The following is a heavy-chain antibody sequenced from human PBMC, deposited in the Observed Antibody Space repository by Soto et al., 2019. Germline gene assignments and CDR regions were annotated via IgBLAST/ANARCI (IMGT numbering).Heavy chain of an antibody. D-gene: IGHD6-13*01. J-gene: IGHJ5*02. Sequence: LSLTCAVYGGSFSGYYWSWIRQPPGKGLEWIGEINHSGSTNYNPSLKSRVTISVDTSKNQFSLKLSSVTAADTAVYYCARGYSSSWYCDWFDPWGQGTLVTVSS. V-gene: IGHV4-34*01. CDR2: INHSGST. CDR1: GGSFSGYY. CDR3: ARGYSSSWYCDWFDP.